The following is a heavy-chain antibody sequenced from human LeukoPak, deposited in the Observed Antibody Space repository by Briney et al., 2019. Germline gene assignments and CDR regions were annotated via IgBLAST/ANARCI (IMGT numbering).Heavy chain of an antibody. V-gene: IGHV3-30*02. D-gene: IGHD3-16*01. CDR3: AGVEGGDWFDP. CDR1: GFTFSSYG. Sequence: AGGSLRLSCAASGFTFSSYGMHWVRQAPGKGLEWVAFIRYEGSNKYYADSVKGRFTISRDNSKNTLYLQMNSLRPEDTAVYYCAGVEGGDWFDPWGQGTLVTVSS. J-gene: IGHJ5*02. CDR2: IRYEGSNK.